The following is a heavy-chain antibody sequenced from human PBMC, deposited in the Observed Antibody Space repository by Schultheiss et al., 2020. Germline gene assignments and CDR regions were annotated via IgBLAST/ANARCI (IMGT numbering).Heavy chain of an antibody. CDR3: AREVSTMIDNPTYNWFDP. J-gene: IGHJ5*02. V-gene: IGHV3-9*01. CDR2: ITWNSGRT. D-gene: IGHD3-22*01. Sequence: GGSLRLSCAASGFIFEDYGMHWVRQAPGKGLEWVSGITWNSGRTAYAASVKGRFTISRDNAKNTLYLQMNSLRAEDTAVYYCAREVSTMIDNPTYNWFDPWGQGTLVTVSS. CDR1: GFIFEDYG.